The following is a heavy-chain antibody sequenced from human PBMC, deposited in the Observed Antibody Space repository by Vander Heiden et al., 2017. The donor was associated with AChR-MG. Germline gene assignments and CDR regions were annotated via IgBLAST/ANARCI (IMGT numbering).Heavy chain of an antibody. V-gene: IGHV4-30-4*01. Sequence: QVQLQASGPALVKPSQTLSLTCTVSGGSISSGDYYWSSIRQPPGKGLEWIGYSYYSGSTYYNPSLKSRVTISVDTSKNQFSLKLSSVTAADTAVYYCARVKHCSGGSCYSGGIAVAGSGYYFDYWGQGTLVTVSS. CDR3: ARVKHCSGGSCYSGGIAVAGSGYYFDY. D-gene: IGHD2-15*01. J-gene: IGHJ4*02. CDR1: GGSISSGDYY. CDR2: SYYSGST.